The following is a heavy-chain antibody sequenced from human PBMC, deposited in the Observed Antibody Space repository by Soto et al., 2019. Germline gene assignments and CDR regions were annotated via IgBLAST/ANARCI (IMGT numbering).Heavy chain of an antibody. Sequence: QVQLVESGGGVVQPGRSLRLSCAASGFTFSSYAMHWVRQAPGKGLEWVAVILFDGSNKWYVDSVKGRFTISRDNSKNTLYLQMNSLRAEDTAVYYCARDVFQEDVWGQGTTVTVSS. CDR1: GFTFSSYA. CDR3: ARDVFQEDV. V-gene: IGHV3-30-3*01. J-gene: IGHJ6*02. CDR2: ILFDGSNK.